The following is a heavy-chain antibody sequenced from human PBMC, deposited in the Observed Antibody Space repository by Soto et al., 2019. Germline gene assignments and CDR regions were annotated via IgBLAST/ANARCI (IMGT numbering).Heavy chain of an antibody. D-gene: IGHD7-27*01. V-gene: IGHV1-2*02. CDR2: INPNSGGT. Sequence: QVQLVQSGAEVKKPGASVKVSCKASGYTFTGYYMHWVRQAPGQGLEWMGWINPNSGGTNYAQKFQGRVTMTRDTPISTAYMELSRLRSDDTAVYYCARETEWGLEPVYYFDYWGQGTLVTVSS. CDR1: GYTFTGYY. J-gene: IGHJ4*02. CDR3: ARETEWGLEPVYYFDY.